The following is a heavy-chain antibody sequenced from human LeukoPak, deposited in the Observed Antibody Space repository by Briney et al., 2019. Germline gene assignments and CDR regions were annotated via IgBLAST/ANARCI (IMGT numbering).Heavy chain of an antibody. V-gene: IGHV1-2*02. CDR1: GYTFTGYY. CDR2: LNPNSVGT. Sequence: ASVKVSCKASGYTFTGYYMHWGPPAPGQRLELMGWLNPNSVGTNYAQKFQGTVTITRDTSLHTAYIALGRLRSHDTGLDLFARLTVVPAQVRDNWFDSWGEGTLVTVSS. CDR3: ARLTVVPAQVRDNWFDS. J-gene: IGHJ5*01. D-gene: IGHD2-2*01.